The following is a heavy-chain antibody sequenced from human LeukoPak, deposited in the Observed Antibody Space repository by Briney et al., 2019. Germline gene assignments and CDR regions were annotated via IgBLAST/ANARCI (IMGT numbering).Heavy chain of an antibody. CDR3: AGGIVGVHAY. J-gene: IGHJ4*02. D-gene: IGHD1-26*01. CDR2: IHQSGST. Sequence: SETLSLTCTVSDYSISSAYYWGWIRQPPGKGLGWIGSIHQSGSTYYNPSLKSRIIISIDTSKNQFSLKLDSLTAADTAVYYCAGGIVGVHAYWGQGTLVTVSS. CDR1: DYSISSAYY. V-gene: IGHV4-38-2*02.